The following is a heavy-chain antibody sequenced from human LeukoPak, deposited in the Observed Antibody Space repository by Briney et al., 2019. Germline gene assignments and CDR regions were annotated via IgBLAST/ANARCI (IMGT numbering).Heavy chain of an antibody. J-gene: IGHJ4*02. V-gene: IGHV4-4*07. CDR2: IYTSGST. CDR1: GGSISSYY. Sequence: SETLSLTCTVSGGSISSYYWSWIRQPAGKGLEWIGRIYTSGSTNYNPSLKSRVTLSVDTSKNQFSLKLSSVTAADTAVYYCARVVYYDSSGYSDYWGQGTLVTVSS. D-gene: IGHD3-22*01. CDR3: ARVVYYDSSGYSDY.